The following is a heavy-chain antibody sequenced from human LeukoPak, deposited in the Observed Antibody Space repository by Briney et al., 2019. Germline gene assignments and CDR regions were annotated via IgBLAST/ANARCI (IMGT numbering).Heavy chain of an antibody. V-gene: IGHV4-59*01. D-gene: IGHD3-9*01. Sequence: SETLSLTCTVPGGSISSYYWSWIRLPPGKGLEWIGYLSKSGNTNYSPSLKSRVTIFGDTSKNQFFLKLSSVTAADTAVYYCARARYVNSFYAFDIWGQGTLVTVSS. CDR2: LSKSGNT. J-gene: IGHJ3*02. CDR3: ARARYVNSFYAFDI. CDR1: GGSISSYY.